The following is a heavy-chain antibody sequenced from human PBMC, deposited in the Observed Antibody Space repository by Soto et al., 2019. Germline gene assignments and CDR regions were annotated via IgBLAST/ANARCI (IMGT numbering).Heavy chain of an antibody. CDR3: AREPLCGGRCYDNYFDP. CDR1: GYTFTYYP. CDR2: INIGNGNT. D-gene: IGHD2-15*01. Sequence: ASVKVSCKASGYTFTYYPIHWVRQAPGQRLEWMGWINIGNGNTASSQKFQDRVTITRETSASTAYMELTSLRSEDTAVYDCAREPLCGGRCYDNYFDPWGQGTLGTVS. V-gene: IGHV1-3*04. J-gene: IGHJ5*02.